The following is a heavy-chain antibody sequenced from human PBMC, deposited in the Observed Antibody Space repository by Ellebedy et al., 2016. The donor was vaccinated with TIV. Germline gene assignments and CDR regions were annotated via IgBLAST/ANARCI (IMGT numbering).Heavy chain of an antibody. V-gene: IGHV3-30*04. Sequence: GESLKISCAASGFPFDSYVMNWVRQAPGKGLEWVALISYDGSNKYFADSVKGRFTISRDNAKNSLFLQMNSLSAEDTAVYYCATSWGWQQLVHWGQGTLVTVSS. CDR2: ISYDGSNK. D-gene: IGHD6-13*01. CDR3: ATSWGWQQLVH. J-gene: IGHJ4*02. CDR1: GFPFDSYV.